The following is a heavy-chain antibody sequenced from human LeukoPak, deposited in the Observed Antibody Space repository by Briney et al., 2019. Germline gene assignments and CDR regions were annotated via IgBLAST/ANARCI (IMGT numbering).Heavy chain of an antibody. CDR3: ARVAYGILTGYYYYYFDY. Sequence: PGGSLRPSCAASGFTFSNYWMTWVRQAPGKALEWVANIKQDGSEKYRVDSVKGRFTISRDNTKNSLFLEVNSPRAEDTAVYYCARVAYGILTGYYYYYFDYWGQGTLVTVSS. D-gene: IGHD3-9*01. CDR1: GFTFSNYW. V-gene: IGHV3-7*04. J-gene: IGHJ4*02. CDR2: IKQDGSEK.